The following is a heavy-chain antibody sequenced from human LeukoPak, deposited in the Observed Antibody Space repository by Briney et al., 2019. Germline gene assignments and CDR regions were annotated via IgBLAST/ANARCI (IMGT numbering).Heavy chain of an antibody. D-gene: IGHD2-2*01. V-gene: IGHV3-11*04. CDR1: GFTFNDYY. CDR3: ARSVCSSTSCYPLFDY. CDR2: ISSSGSTI. Sequence: GGSLRLSCAASGFTFNDYYMSWIRQAPGKGLEWVSYISSSGSTIYYADSVKGRFTISRDNAKNSLYLQMNSLRAEDTAVYYCARSVCSSTSCYPLFDYWGQGTLVTVSS. J-gene: IGHJ4*02.